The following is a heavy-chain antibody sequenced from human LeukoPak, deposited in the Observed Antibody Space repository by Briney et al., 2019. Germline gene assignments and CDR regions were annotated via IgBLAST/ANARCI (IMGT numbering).Heavy chain of an antibody. J-gene: IGHJ4*02. D-gene: IGHD3-22*01. CDR2: ISGSGGST. V-gene: IGHV3-23*01. CDR1: GFTFSSYA. Sequence: QPGGSLRHSCAASGFTFSSYAMSWVRQAPGKGLEWVSAISGSGGSTYYADSVKGRFTISRDNSKNTLYLQMNSLRAEDTAVYYCAKGYYDSSGYYFGDYWGQGTLVTVPS. CDR3: AKGYYDSSGYYFGDY.